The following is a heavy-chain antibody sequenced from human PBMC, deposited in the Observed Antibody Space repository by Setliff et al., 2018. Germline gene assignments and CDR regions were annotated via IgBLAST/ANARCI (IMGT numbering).Heavy chain of an antibody. Sequence: SETLSLTCAVYDGSFRDYYWSWIRQPPGKGLEWIGEINHYGSTNYKSSLRSRVTISLDTSENQFSLKLNSVTAADTAVYYCARSWNFGPYGSGIHDGFDMWGQGTMVTVAS. D-gene: IGHD3-10*01. CDR1: DGSFRDYY. V-gene: IGHV4-34*01. CDR2: INHYGST. J-gene: IGHJ3*02. CDR3: ARSWNFGPYGSGIHDGFDM.